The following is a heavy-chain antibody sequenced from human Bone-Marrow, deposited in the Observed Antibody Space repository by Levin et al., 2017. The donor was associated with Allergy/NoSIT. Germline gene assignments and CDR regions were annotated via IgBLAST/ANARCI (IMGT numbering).Heavy chain of an antibody. CDR1: GFTFSDYA. D-gene: IGHD5-24*01. CDR3: ARHRDAYNSFDY. J-gene: IGHJ4*02. Sequence: GESLKISCAASGFTFSDYAFHWVRQAPGKGLEWVAVISFDGSNKFYADSVKGRFTISRDNSKNTLYLQMDSLRAEDTAVYYCARHRDAYNSFDYWGQGTLVTVSS. V-gene: IGHV3-30-3*01. CDR2: ISFDGSNK.